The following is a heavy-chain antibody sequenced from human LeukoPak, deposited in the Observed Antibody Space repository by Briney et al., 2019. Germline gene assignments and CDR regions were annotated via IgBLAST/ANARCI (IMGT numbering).Heavy chain of an antibody. J-gene: IGHJ4*02. D-gene: IGHD6-13*01. CDR1: GFTVKDNF. Sequence: PGGSLRLSCAASGFTVKDNFMSWVRQAPGKGLEWVSAISGSGGSTYYADSVKGRFTISRDNSKNTLYLQMNSLRAEDTAVYYCAKDVGSSWSYYFDYWGQGTLVTVSS. CDR2: ISGSGGST. CDR3: AKDVGSSWSYYFDY. V-gene: IGHV3-23*01.